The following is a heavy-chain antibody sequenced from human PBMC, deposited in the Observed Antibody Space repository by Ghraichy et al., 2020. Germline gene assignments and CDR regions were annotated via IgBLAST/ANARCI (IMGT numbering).Heavy chain of an antibody. J-gene: IGHJ5*02. CDR3: ARHRQGGSTPHYFDP. D-gene: IGHD3-10*01. V-gene: IGHV4-34*01. CDR2: INDRGTT. CDR1: GGSSKTYN. Sequence: GGSSKTYNYAWLRQPPGGGLEWIGGINDRGTTEYNSSLESRVSMSVDAAQRRLTLKVTSLTGADSAVYFCARHRQGGSTPHYFDPWGPG.